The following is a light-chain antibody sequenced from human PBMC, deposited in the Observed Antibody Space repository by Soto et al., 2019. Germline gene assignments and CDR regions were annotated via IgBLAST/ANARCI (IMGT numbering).Light chain of an antibody. CDR2: GAS. V-gene: IGKV3-20*01. J-gene: IGKJ4*01. CDR1: QSLSSSQ. Sequence: VLSQSPGTLSLSPGERATLSCRASQSLSSSQLAWYQLKPGQAPRLLIYGASSRATGIPDRFSGSGSGTDFTLTISRLEPEDFAVYYCRQYGRSLGSAFGGGTKVDIK. CDR3: RQYGRSLGSA.